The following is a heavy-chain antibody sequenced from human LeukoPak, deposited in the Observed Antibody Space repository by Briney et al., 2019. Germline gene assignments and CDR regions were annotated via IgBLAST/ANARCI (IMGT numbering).Heavy chain of an antibody. CDR1: GGSISNYY. V-gene: IGHV4-4*09. J-gene: IGHJ5*02. CDR2: ILSSGST. D-gene: IGHD3-3*02. Sequence: SETLSLTCTVSGGSISNYYWNWIRQSPGKGLEWIGYILSSGSTHHNPPLTSRISLSVDTSKNQFSLKLSSVTAADTAVYYCARRVISEFSIDKGNWLDPWGQGTLVTVSS. CDR3: ARRVISEFSIDKGNWLDP.